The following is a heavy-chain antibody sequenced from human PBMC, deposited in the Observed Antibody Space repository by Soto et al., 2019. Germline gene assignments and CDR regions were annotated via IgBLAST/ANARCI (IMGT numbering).Heavy chain of an antibody. D-gene: IGHD3-3*01. Sequence: SETLSLTCAVYGGSFSGYYWSWIRQPPGKGLEWIGEINHSGSTNYNPSLKSRVTISVDTSKNQFSLKLSSVTAADTAVYYCARGSPTIFGVVITYYYYYYYMDVWGKGTTVTVSS. CDR3: ARGSPTIFGVVITYYYYYYYMDV. CDR2: INHSGST. V-gene: IGHV4-34*01. J-gene: IGHJ6*03. CDR1: GGSFSGYY.